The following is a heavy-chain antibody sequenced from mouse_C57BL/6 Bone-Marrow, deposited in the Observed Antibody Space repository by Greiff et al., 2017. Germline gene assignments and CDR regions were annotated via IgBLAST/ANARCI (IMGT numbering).Heavy chain of an antibody. CDR2: IWWDDDK. V-gene: IGHV8-8*01. CDR3: ARSPYSNYGGYAMDY. J-gene: IGHJ4*01. Sequence: QVTLKVSGPGILQPSPTLSLTCSFSGFSLSTFGMGVGWIRQPSGKGLEWLAHIWWDDDKYYNPALKSRLTISKDTSKNPVFLKIANVDTADTATYYCARSPYSNYGGYAMDYWGQGTSVTVTS. D-gene: IGHD2-5*01. CDR1: GFSLSTFGMG.